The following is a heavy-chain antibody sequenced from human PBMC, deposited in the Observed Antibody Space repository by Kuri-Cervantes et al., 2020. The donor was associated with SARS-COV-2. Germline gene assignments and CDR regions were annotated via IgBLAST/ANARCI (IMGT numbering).Heavy chain of an antibody. CDR2: ISSSGSTI. J-gene: IGHJ4*02. V-gene: IGHV3-11*04. Sequence: GESLKISCAASRFTFSDYYMNWIRQAPGKGPEWVSYISSSGSTIYYADSVKGRFTISRDNAKNSLYLQMNSLRAEDTAVYYCASGWKYFDYWGQGTLVTVSS. CDR1: RFTFSDYY. CDR3: ASGWKYFDY. D-gene: IGHD1-1*01.